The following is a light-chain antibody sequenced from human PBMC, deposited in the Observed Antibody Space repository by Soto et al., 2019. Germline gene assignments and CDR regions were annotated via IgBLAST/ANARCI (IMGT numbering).Light chain of an antibody. J-gene: IGKJ1*01. CDR2: LGS. CDR1: QSLLHSNGYNY. CDR3: MQALQTPPT. Sequence: DIVMTQSPLSLPVNPGEPDSISCRSSQSLLHSNGYNYLDWYLQKPEQSPQLLIYLGSNRASGVPDRFSGSGSGTDFTLKISRVEAEDVGVYYCMQALQTPPTFGHGTQVEIK. V-gene: IGKV2-28*01.